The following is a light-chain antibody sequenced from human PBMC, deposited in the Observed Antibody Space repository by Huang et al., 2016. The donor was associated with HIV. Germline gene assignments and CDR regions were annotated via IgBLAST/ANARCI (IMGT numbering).Light chain of an antibody. V-gene: IGKV2-30*02. J-gene: IGKJ1*01. CDR3: MQGTHWPQT. CDR2: KVS. Sequence: DVVLTQSTLSLHVTLGQPASISCKSSHSLLHSDGNTYLNWFLQRPGQSPRRLIYKVSNRDFGVPARFSGSGSGADFTLTISRVEADDIGVYYCMQGTHWPQTFGQGTKVEVK. CDR1: HSLLHSDGNTY.